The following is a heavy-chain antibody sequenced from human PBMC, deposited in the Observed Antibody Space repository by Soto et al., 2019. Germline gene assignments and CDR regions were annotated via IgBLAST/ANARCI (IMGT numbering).Heavy chain of an antibody. J-gene: IGHJ4*02. Sequence: EVQLLESGGGLVQPGGSLRLSCAASGFTFSNYAMSWVRQAPGKGLEWVCGISGSGNTSYYADSVKGRFTISRDNSKNTLNVQLKSMRPEDTVICFRANDVGGDRLWFGEFAHFDYWGQGPLVTVSS. CDR3: ANDVGGDRLWFGEFAHFDY. CDR1: GFTFSNYA. D-gene: IGHD3-10*01. CDR2: ISGSGNTS. V-gene: IGHV3-23*01.